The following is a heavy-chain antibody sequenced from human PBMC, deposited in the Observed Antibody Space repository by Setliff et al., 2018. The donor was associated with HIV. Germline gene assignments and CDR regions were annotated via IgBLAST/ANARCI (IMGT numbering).Heavy chain of an antibody. V-gene: IGHV1-8*01. CDR2: INAGNGHT. CDR3: ATVFYYDSESFSLDY. CDR1: GYTFNSYD. D-gene: IGHD3-10*01. Sequence: GASVKVSCKASGYTFNSYDINWVRQTTGQGLEWMGWINAGNGHTKYSQKFQGRVTMTRDTSTSTMYMELSSLRSEDTAVYYCATVFYYDSESFSLDYWGQGMLVTVSS. J-gene: IGHJ4*02.